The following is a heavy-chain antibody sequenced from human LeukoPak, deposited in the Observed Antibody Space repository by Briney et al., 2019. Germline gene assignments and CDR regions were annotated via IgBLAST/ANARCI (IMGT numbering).Heavy chain of an antibody. CDR3: ARVGYCSGGSCYVYPFDY. CDR1: GYTFTGYY. CDR2: INPNSGGT. D-gene: IGHD2-15*01. J-gene: IGHJ4*02. V-gene: IGHV1-2*02. Sequence: ASVKVSCKASGYTFTGYYMHWVRQAPGQGLEWMGWINPNSGGTNYAQKFQGRVTMTRDTSISPAYMELSRLRSDDTAVYYCARVGYCSGGSCYVYPFDYWGQGTLVTVSS.